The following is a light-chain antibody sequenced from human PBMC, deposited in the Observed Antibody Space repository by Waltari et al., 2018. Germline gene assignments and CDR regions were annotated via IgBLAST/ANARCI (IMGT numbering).Light chain of an antibody. CDR1: QNISRW. V-gene: IGKV1D-12*01. Sequence: DIQMTQSPSSVSASVGARATITCRASQNISRWLAWYQQQPGKAPKLLIYATSILQSGVPSRFSGSGSETDFTLTISSLQPEDFATYYCQQANSFSLSFGGGSRVEIK. CDR2: ATS. J-gene: IGKJ4*01. CDR3: QQANSFSLS.